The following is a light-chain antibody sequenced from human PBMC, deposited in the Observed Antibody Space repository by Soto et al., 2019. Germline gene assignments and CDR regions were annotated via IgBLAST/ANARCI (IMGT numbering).Light chain of an antibody. CDR1: SSNIGSKT. Sequence: VLAQPPPASGTPGQRVTISCSGSSSNIGSKTVNWYQQLPGTGPKLLIYNSYQRPSGVPDRFSGSKSGTSASLAISGLQSEDEADYYCAAWDASLNGYVFGAGTKVTVL. CDR2: NSY. V-gene: IGLV1-44*01. J-gene: IGLJ1*01. CDR3: AAWDASLNGYV.